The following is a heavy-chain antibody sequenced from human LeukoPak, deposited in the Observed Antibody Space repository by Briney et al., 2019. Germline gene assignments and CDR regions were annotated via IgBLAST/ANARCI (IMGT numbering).Heavy chain of an antibody. CDR3: ASFSPRGAFDY. J-gene: IGHJ4*02. D-gene: IGHD3-16*01. Sequence: SETLSLTCAVYGGSFSGYYWSWIRQPPGKGLEWIGEINHSGSTNCNPSLKSRVTISVDTSKNQFSLKLSSVTAADTAVYYCASFSPRGAFDYWGQGTLVTVSS. V-gene: IGHV4-34*01. CDR1: GGSFSGYY. CDR2: INHSGST.